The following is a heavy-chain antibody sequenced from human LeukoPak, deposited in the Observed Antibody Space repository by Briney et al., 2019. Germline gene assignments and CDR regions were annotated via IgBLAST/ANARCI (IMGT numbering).Heavy chain of an antibody. J-gene: IGHJ4*02. CDR3: AREYDYFDY. V-gene: IGHV3-30-3*01. CDR1: GFTFSSYA. Sequence: PGRSLRLSCAASGFTFSSYAMHWVRQAPGKGLEWVAVISYDGSNKYYADSVKGRFTISRDNSKNTLYLQMNSLRAEDTAVYYCAREYDYFDYWGQGTLVTVSS. CDR2: ISYDGSNK.